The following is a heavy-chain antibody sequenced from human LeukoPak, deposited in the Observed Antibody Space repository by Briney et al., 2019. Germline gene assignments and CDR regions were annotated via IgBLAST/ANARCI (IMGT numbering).Heavy chain of an antibody. V-gene: IGHV1-2*02. Sequence: ASVKVSCKASGYTFTGYYMHWVRQAPGQGLEWMGWINPNSGGTNYAQKFQGRVTMTRDTSISTAYMELSRLRSDDTAVYYCARSGYYYDTPSFDYWGQGTLVTVSS. J-gene: IGHJ4*02. CDR3: ARSGYYYDTPSFDY. CDR2: INPNSGGT. CDR1: GYTFTGYY. D-gene: IGHD3-22*01.